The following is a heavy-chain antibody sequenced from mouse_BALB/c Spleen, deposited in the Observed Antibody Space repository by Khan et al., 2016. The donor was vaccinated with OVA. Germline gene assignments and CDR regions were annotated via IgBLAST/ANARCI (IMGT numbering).Heavy chain of an antibody. CDR1: GFTFSTYG. J-gene: IGHJ3*01. D-gene: IGHD1-1*01. CDR3: ARLAYYYDREGFAY. Sequence: EVELVESGGDLVKPGGSLKLSCAASGFTFSTYGMSWVRQTPDKRLEWVATVSTGGSYTYYPDSVKGRFTISRDNAKNTLYLQMSSLKSEDTAMFYCARLAYYYDREGFAYWGQGVLVTVFA. V-gene: IGHV5-6*01. CDR2: VSTGGSYT.